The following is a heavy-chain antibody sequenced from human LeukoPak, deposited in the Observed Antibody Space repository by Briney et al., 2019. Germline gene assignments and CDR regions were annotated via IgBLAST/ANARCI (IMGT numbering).Heavy chain of an antibody. V-gene: IGHV4-31*11. CDR2: IYYSGST. CDR1: GGSISSGGYS. CDR3: AREKSYGDYCFDY. Sequence: SETLSLTCAVSGGSISSGGYSWSWIRQHPGKGLEWIGYIYYSGSTYYNPSLKSRVTISVDTSKNQFSLKLSSVTAADTAVYYCAREKSYGDYCFDYWGQGTLVTVSS. D-gene: IGHD4-17*01. J-gene: IGHJ4*02.